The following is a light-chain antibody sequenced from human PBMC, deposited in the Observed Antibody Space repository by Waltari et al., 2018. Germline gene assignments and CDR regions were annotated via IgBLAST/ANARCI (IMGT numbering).Light chain of an antibody. CDR1: RPKVGGST. V-gene: IGLV1-44*01. CDR3: AVWDARLNGPV. J-gene: IGLJ2*01. CDR2: DSN. Sequence: QFVLTQPPSSSGNPGQRVTLSCSGTRPKVGGSTLHWYQQVPGTAPKLLINDSNQRASGVPDRFSGSKSGTSASLAISGLQSEDEADYFCAVWDARLNGPVFGGGTKVTVL.